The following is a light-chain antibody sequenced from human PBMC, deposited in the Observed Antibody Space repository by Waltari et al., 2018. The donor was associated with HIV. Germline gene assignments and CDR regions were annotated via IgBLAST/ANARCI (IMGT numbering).Light chain of an antibody. V-gene: IGLV1-44*01. CDR2: TNK. J-gene: IGLJ3*02. Sequence: QSVLTQPPSASGTPGQGATIPCSGSNSNIRSTTVNCYQQLPGTAPKLLIYTNKQRPSGVPDRFSGSKSGTSASLAISRLQSEDEADYYCAAWDDSLNGVVFGGGTRLTVL. CDR1: NSNIRSTT. CDR3: AAWDDSLNGVV.